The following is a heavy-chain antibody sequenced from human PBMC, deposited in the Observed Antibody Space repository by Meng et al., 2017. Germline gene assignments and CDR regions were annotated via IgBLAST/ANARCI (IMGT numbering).Heavy chain of an antibody. J-gene: IGHJ3*02. CDR1: GGSVSSGSCY. CDR3: ARGGKRPLHGAFDI. Sequence: LRLSCTVSGGSVSSGSCYWSWIRQPPGNGLEWIGYIYYSGSTNYNPSLKTRVTISVDTSKNQFSLKLSSVTAADTAVYYCARGGKRPLHGAFDIWGQGTMVTVSS. D-gene: IGHD3-16*01. V-gene: IGHV4-61*01. CDR2: IYYSGST.